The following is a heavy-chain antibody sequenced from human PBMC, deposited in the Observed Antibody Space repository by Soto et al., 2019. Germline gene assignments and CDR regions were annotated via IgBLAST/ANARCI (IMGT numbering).Heavy chain of an antibody. CDR3: ERGWTTVVTGYWYFDL. CDR1: GGSFSGYY. Sequence: SETLSLTCAVYGGSFSGYYWSWTRQPPGKGLEWIGEINHSGSTNYNPSLKSRVTISVDTSKNQFSLKLSSVTAADTAVYYCERGWTTVVTGYWYFDLWGRGTLVTVSS. CDR2: INHSGST. J-gene: IGHJ2*01. D-gene: IGHD4-17*01. V-gene: IGHV4-34*01.